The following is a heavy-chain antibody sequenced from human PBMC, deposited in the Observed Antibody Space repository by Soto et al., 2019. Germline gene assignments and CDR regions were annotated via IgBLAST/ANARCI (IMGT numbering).Heavy chain of an antibody. Sequence: QVHLQESGPGLVKPSETLSLTCTVSGGSMSRYYWSWIRQPPGKGLEWIGYIYYSGSTNYNPSLRRPVTISADTSKSQFSLKPTSATAADTAVYYCARDPAAGTGDYDYWVQGTPVTVSS. J-gene: IGHJ4*02. CDR3: ARDPAAGTGDYDY. V-gene: IGHV4-59*01. CDR1: GGSMSRYY. CDR2: IYYSGST. D-gene: IGHD6-13*01.